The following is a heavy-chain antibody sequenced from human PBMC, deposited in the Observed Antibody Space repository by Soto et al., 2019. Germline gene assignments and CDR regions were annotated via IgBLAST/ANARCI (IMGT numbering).Heavy chain of an antibody. CDR1: GFTFSSYA. CDR3: AKVLRILYIYYYYGMDV. Sequence: GGSLRLSCAASGFTFSSYAMSWVRQAPGKGLEWVSAISGSGGSTYYADSVKGRFTISRDNSKNTLYLQMNSLRAEDTAVYYCAKVLRILYIYYYYGMDVWGQGTTVTVSS. V-gene: IGHV3-23*01. J-gene: IGHJ6*02. D-gene: IGHD2-15*01. CDR2: ISGSGGST.